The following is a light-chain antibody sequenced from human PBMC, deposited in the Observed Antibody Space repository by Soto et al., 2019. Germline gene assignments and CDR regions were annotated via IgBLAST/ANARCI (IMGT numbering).Light chain of an antibody. V-gene: IGKV3-20*01. CDR1: QSVSSSY. Sequence: IALTQSPGTPSLSPEERATLSCRASQSVSSSYLAWYQQKPGQAPRLLIYGASSKATGIPDRFSGSGSGTDFTLTISRLEPEDFAVYYCQQYGSSPWTFGQGTKV. CDR3: QQYGSSPWT. CDR2: GAS. J-gene: IGKJ1*01.